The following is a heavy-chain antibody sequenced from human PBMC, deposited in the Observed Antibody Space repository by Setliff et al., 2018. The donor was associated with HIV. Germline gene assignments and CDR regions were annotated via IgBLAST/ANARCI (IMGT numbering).Heavy chain of an antibody. Sequence: ETLSLTCAVYGGSFSGYFWSWIRQFPGRGLEWITEINQSGNSNHNPSLKSRVTVSVDLSKNQFSLTLNSVTAADTAVYYCVRRPMIRGKPFDLWGQGTQVTVSS. CDR3: VRRPMIRGKPFDL. D-gene: IGHD3-10*01. V-gene: IGHV4-34*01. J-gene: IGHJ4*02. CDR2: INQSGNS. CDR1: GGSFSGYF.